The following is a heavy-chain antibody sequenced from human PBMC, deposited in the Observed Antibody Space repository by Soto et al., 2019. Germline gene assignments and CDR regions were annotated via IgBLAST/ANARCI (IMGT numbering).Heavy chain of an antibody. D-gene: IGHD2-21*01. CDR3: ARLRIATNNYKWFDP. V-gene: IGHV4-31*03. CDR1: GAALNSGNYY. J-gene: IGHJ5*02. CDR2: IYVTGAV. Sequence: PSETLSLTCSVSGAALNSGNYYWSWIRQVPGKGLEWIGHIYVTGAVDYNPSLRDRITISQDTSERQFSLNLRLVTAADTAVYYCARLRIATNNYKWFDPWGQGTLGTVS.